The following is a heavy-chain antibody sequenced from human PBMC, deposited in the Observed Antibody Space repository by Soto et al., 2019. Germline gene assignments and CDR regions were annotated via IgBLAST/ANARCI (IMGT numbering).Heavy chain of an antibody. J-gene: IGHJ5*02. Sequence: SVKVSCKASAGTFSSYVSSWVRQAPGQGLEWVGGIIPIFGTAKYAQKFQGRVTITADESTSTAYMELTSLRSEDSAVYYCARDRAEGCSTTSCYASGLVWFDPWGQGTLVTVSS. V-gene: IGHV1-69*01. CDR3: ARDRAEGCSTTSCYASGLVWFDP. D-gene: IGHD2-2*01. CDR2: IIPIFGTA. CDR1: AGTFSSYV.